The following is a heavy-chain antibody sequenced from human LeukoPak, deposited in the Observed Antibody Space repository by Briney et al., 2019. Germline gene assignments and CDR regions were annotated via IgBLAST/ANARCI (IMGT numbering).Heavy chain of an antibody. D-gene: IGHD3-22*01. J-gene: IGHJ4*02. V-gene: IGHV3-23*01. CDR2: ISGSGGST. CDR1: GFTFSSYA. CDR3: AKELWSMGIVGEFDY. Sequence: PGGSLRLSCAASGFTFSSYAMSWARQAPGKGLEWFSAISGSGGSTYYADSVKGRFTISRDNSKNTLYLQMNSLRAEDTAVYYCAKELWSMGIVGEFDYWGQGTLVTVSS.